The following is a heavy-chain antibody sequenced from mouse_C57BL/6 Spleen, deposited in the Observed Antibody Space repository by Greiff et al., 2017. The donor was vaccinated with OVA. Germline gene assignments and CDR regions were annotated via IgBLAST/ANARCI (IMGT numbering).Heavy chain of an antibody. Sequence: EVQLVESGGGLVKPGGSLKLSCAASGFPFSDYGMHWVRQAPEKGLEWVAYISSGSSTIYYADTVKGRFTISRDNAKNTLFLQMTSLRSEDTAMYYCARSNWDGFAYWGQGTLVTVSA. CDR1: GFPFSDYG. CDR3: ARSNWDGFAY. CDR2: ISSGSSTI. V-gene: IGHV5-17*01. J-gene: IGHJ3*01. D-gene: IGHD4-1*01.